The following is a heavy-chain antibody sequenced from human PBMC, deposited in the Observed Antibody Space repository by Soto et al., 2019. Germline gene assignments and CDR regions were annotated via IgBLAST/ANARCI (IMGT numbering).Heavy chain of an antibody. CDR3: ATLGVAGADY. Sequence: PGGSLRLSCAASGFAFSSYWMHWVRQAPGKGLVWVSHIKTDGSTTSYADSVKGRFTISRDNAKNTLYLQMNSLRVEDTAVYYCATLGVAGADYWGLGTLVTVS. CDR1: GFAFSSYW. CDR2: IKTDGSTT. J-gene: IGHJ4*02. D-gene: IGHD6-19*01. V-gene: IGHV3-74*01.